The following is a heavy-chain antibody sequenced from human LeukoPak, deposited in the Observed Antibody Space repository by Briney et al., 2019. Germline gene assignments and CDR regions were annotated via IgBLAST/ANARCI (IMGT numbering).Heavy chain of an antibody. CDR2: ITPLFGTA. Sequence: SVKVSCKASGGTFSKYTISWVRQRPGQGLEWMRGITPLFGTANYAQKFQGRVTVTADESASTAYMELSSLRSEDTAVYYCARVAEMATIDYWGQGTLVTVSS. D-gene: IGHD5-24*01. V-gene: IGHV1-69*01. CDR1: GGTFSKYT. J-gene: IGHJ4*02. CDR3: ARVAEMATIDY.